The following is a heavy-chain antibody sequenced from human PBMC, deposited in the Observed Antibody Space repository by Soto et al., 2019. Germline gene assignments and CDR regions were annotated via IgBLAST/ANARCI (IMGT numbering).Heavy chain of an antibody. CDR2: INHSGST. Sequence: SETLSLTCAVYGGSFSGYYLSWIRQPPGKGLEWIGEINHSGSTNYNPSLKSRVTISVDTSKNQFSLKLSFVTAADTAVYYCARVNGAAARRHFDYWGQGTLVTVSS. CDR1: GGSFSGYY. D-gene: IGHD6-6*01. J-gene: IGHJ4*02. V-gene: IGHV4-34*01. CDR3: ARVNGAAARRHFDY.